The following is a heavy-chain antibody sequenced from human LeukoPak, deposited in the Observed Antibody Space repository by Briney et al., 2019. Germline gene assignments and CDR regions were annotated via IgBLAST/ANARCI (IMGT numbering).Heavy chain of an antibody. CDR1: GFTFSSYA. CDR2: ISGSGGST. Sequence: GGSLRLSCAASGFTFSSYAMSWVRQAPGKGLEWVSAISGSGGSTYYADSVKGRFTISRDNSKNTLYLQMNSLRAEDTAVYYCGKDAALWFGELFLFDYWGQGTLVTVSS. V-gene: IGHV3-23*01. D-gene: IGHD3-10*01. J-gene: IGHJ4*02. CDR3: GKDAALWFGELFLFDY.